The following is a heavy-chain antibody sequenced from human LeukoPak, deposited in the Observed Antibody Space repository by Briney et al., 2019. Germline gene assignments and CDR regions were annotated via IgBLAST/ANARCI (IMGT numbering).Heavy chain of an antibody. D-gene: IGHD3-22*01. J-gene: IGHJ4*02. V-gene: IGHV4-39*07. CDR1: GGSISSSSYY. Sequence: SETLSLTCTVSGGSISSSSYYWGWIRQPPGKGLEWIGSIYYSGSTYYNPSLKSRVTISVDTSKNQFSLKLSSVTAADTAVYYCAREHYYDSSGYYGGLEGGVLYYWGQGTLVTVSS. CDR2: IYYSGST. CDR3: AREHYYDSSGYYGGLEGGVLYY.